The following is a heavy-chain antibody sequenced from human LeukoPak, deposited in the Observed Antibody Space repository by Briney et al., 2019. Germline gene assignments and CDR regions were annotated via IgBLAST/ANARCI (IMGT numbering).Heavy chain of an antibody. CDR3: ARDSRSGFYYFDY. V-gene: IGHV3-30*02. CDR2: IRYDGSNK. Sequence: HPGGSLRLSCAASGFTFSSYGMHWVRQAPGKGLEWVAFIRYDGSNKYYADSVKGRFTISRDNSKNTLYLQMNSLRAEDTAVYYCARDSRSGFYYFDYWGQGTLVTVSS. J-gene: IGHJ4*02. D-gene: IGHD3-3*01. CDR1: GFTFSSYG.